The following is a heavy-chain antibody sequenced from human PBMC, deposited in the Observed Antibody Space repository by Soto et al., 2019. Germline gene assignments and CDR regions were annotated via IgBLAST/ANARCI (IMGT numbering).Heavy chain of an antibody. V-gene: IGHV1-18*01. Sequence: QVQLVQSGAEVKKPGASVKVSCKASGYTFTSYGISWVRQAPGQGLEWMGWISAYNGNTNYAQKLQGRVTMTTDTSTSTANMELRSLGSDDTAVYYCAREGDRCISTRCDDWFDPWGKGTLVTVSS. D-gene: IGHD2-2*01. CDR2: ISAYNGNT. CDR1: GYTFTSYG. CDR3: AREGDRCISTRCDDWFDP. J-gene: IGHJ5*02.